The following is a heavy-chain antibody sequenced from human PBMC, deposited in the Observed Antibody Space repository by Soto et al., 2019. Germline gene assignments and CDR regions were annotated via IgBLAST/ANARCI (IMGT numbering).Heavy chain of an antibody. CDR1: GYTFTSYA. J-gene: IGHJ4*02. V-gene: IGHV1-3*01. CDR2: INAGNGNT. Sequence: QVQLVQSGAEVKKPGASVKVSCKASGYTFTSYAMHWVRQAPGQRLEWMGWINAGNGNTKYSQKFHGRVTITRDTXASTAYMELSSLRSEDTAVYYCARGPGGPDGPGDYWGQGTLVTVSS. CDR3: ARGPGGPDGPGDY. D-gene: IGHD2-15*01.